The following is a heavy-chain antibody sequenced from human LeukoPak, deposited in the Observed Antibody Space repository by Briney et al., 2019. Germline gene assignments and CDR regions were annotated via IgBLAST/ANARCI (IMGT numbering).Heavy chain of an antibody. CDR3: ATRIAAAGAFDY. CDR2: IYYSGST. CDR1: GGSISSYY. D-gene: IGHD6-13*01. Sequence: SETLSLTCTVSGGSISSYYWSWIRQPPGKGLEWIGYIYYSGSTNYNPSLKSRVTISVDTSKNQFSLKLSSVTAVDTAVYYCATRIAAAGAFDYWGQGTLVTVSS. J-gene: IGHJ4*02. V-gene: IGHV4-59*01.